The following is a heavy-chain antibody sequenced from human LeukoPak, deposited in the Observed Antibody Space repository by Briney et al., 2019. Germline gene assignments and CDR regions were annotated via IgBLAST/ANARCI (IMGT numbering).Heavy chain of an antibody. D-gene: IGHD5-18*01. Sequence: KPSETLSLTCAVYGGSFSGYYWSWIRQPPGKGLEWIGEINHSGSTNYNPSLKSRVTISVDTSKNQFSLKLSSVTAADTAVYYCARDLPKYSYGIKGWNYWGQGTLVTVSS. CDR2: INHSGST. CDR3: ARDLPKYSYGIKGWNY. CDR1: GGSFSGYY. V-gene: IGHV4-34*01. J-gene: IGHJ4*02.